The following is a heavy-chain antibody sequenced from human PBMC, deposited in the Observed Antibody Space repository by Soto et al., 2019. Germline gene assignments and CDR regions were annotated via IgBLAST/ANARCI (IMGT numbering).Heavy chain of an antibody. CDR1: RFTFSRYA. D-gene: IGHD2-2*01. Sequence: PGGSLRLSCAASRFTFSRYAMSWVRQAPGQGLEWVSGISGSGDRTYYADSVKARFTISRDNAKNTLYLQMRSLRVEDTALYYCAKDYEAVTAKIYGGHFDSWGQGTPVTVSS. V-gene: IGHV3-23*01. J-gene: IGHJ4*02. CDR3: AKDYEAVTAKIYGGHFDS. CDR2: ISGSGDRT.